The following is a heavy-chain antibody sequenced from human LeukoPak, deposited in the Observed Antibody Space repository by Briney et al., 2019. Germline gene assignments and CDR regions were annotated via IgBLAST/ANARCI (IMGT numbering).Heavy chain of an antibody. CDR1: GYSISSGHY. CDR3: ARGPRFGELLWHWFDP. CDR2: MYHSGST. Sequence: SETLSLTCTVSGYSISSGHYWGWIRQPPGKGLEWIGSMYHSGSTYYNPPLKSRVTISEDTSKNQFSLKLRSVTAADAAVYYCARGPRFGELLWHWFDPWGQGTLVTVSS. J-gene: IGHJ5*02. D-gene: IGHD3-10*01. V-gene: IGHV4-38-2*02.